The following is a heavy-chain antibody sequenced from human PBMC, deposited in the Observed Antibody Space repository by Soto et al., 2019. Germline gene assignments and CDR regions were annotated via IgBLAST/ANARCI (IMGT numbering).Heavy chain of an antibody. CDR1: GGSFGGYI. D-gene: IGHD1-26*01. CDR3: TRGLFSGSSYSGSWYYFDS. J-gene: IGHJ4*02. Sequence: KPSETLSLTCAVSGGSFGGYIWTWIRQSPGKGLQWIGQINHSGSSIYNPSLKNRVTISTMSNNKFSLELSSVTAADTAVYYCTRGLFSGSSYSGSWYYFDSWGQGTMVTVSS. V-gene: IGHV4-34*01. CDR2: INHSGSS.